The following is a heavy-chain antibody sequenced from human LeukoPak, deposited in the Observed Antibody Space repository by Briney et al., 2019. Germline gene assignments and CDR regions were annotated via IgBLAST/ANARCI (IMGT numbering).Heavy chain of an antibody. CDR2: ISPTGSTT. CDR1: GFSFSGHW. CDR3: ARGPNGNWSGLDF. D-gene: IGHD1-1*01. V-gene: IGHV3-74*01. Sequence: GGSLRLSCTASGFSFSGHWMHWARHLPGKGLVWVSRISPTGSTTSYADSVKGRFTVSRDNAKNTLYLQVNNLRAEDTAVYYCARGPNGNWSGLDFWGQGTLLTVSS. J-gene: IGHJ4*02.